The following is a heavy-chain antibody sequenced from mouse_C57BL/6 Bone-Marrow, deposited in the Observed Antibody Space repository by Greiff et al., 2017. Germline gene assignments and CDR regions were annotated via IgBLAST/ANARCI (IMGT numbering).Heavy chain of an antibody. Sequence: VQLQQPGAELVKPGASVKVSCKASGYTFTSFWMHWVKQRPGQGLEWIGRIHPSDSDTNYNQKFKGKATLTVEKSSSTAYMQLSSLTSEDSAVYYCAIHYGEWYFDVWGTGTTVTVSS. V-gene: IGHV1-74*01. CDR3: AIHYGEWYFDV. J-gene: IGHJ1*03. CDR2: IHPSDSDT. D-gene: IGHD1-1*01. CDR1: GYTFTSFW.